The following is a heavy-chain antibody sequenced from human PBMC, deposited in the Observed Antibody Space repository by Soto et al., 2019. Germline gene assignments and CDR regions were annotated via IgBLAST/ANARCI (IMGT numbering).Heavy chain of an antibody. CDR1: GFTFSSHA. Sequence: GGSLRLSCAASGFTFSSHAMSWVRRAPGKGLEWVSAISANGQGIYYADSVRGRFTISRDNSKNTIFLHMDSLRAEDTAVYYCAKDRNYPRDQFHYWGQGTLVTVSS. V-gene: IGHV3-23*01. J-gene: IGHJ4*02. D-gene: IGHD1-7*01. CDR2: ISANGQGI. CDR3: AKDRNYPRDQFHY.